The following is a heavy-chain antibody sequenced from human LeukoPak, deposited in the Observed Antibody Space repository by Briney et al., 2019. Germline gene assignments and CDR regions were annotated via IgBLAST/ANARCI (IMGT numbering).Heavy chain of an antibody. CDR2: IYFRGNT. CDR3: ARLRYSGYVKYYFDY. D-gene: IGHD5-12*01. J-gene: IGHJ4*02. Sequence: SETLSLTRTVSGGSISIYYGSCMPQPPGKGLECIGYIYFRGNTNYTPSLQSRVTISVDTSKNQFSLKLTSVTAADTAVYYCARLRYSGYVKYYFDYWGQGTLVTVSS. V-gene: IGHV4-59*01. CDR1: GGSISIYY.